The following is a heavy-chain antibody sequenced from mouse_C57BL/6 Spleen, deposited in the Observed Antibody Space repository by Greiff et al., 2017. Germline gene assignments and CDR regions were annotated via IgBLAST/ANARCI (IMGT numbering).Heavy chain of an antibody. J-gene: IGHJ3*01. Sequence: EVKLVESGGGLVKPGGSLKLSCAASGFTFSSYAMSWVRQTPEKGLEWVATISDGGSYTYYPDNVKGRFTISRDNAKNNLYLQMGHLKSEDTAMYYCARDGGLREFAYWGQGPLVTVSA. CDR3: ARDGGLREFAY. D-gene: IGHD2-4*01. CDR2: ISDGGSYT. CDR1: GFTFSSYA. V-gene: IGHV5-4*01.